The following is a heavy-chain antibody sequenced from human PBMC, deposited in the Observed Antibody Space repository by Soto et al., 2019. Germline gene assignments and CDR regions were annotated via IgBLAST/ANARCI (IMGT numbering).Heavy chain of an antibody. D-gene: IGHD6-19*01. V-gene: IGHV5-51*01. J-gene: IGHJ4*02. CDR1: GYSFTTYW. CDR2: IYPSDSDT. Sequence: PGESLKISCKASGYSFTTYWIGWVRQMPGKGLEWMAIIYPSDSDTRYSPSFQGQVTISADKSISTAYLQWSSLKASDTAIYYCARHEYINGWRYFDYWGQGTLVTVSS. CDR3: ARHEYINGWRYFDY.